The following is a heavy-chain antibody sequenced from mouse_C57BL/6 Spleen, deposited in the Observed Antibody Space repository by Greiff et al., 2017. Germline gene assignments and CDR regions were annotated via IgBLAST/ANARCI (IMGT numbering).Heavy chain of an antibody. CDR2: IYPGDGDT. D-gene: IGHD4-1*01. Sequence: QVQLKESGAELVKPGASVKISCKASGYAFSSYWMNWVKQRPGKGLEWIGQIYPGDGDTNYNGKFKGKATLTADKSSSTAYMQLSSLTSEDSAVYFCARVGESYYAMDYWGQGTSVTVSS. CDR3: ARVGESYYAMDY. CDR1: GYAFSSYW. J-gene: IGHJ4*01. V-gene: IGHV1-80*01.